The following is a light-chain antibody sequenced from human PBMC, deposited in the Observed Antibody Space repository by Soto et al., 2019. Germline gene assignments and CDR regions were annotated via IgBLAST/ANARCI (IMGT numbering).Light chain of an antibody. CDR2: DVS. V-gene: IGLV2-14*01. J-gene: IGLJ1*01. CDR1: SSDVGGYNY. CDR3: CSYTSSSTNV. Sequence: QSALTQPASVSGSPGQSITISCTGTSSDVGGYNYVSWYQQHPGKAPKLMIYDVSNRPSGVSNRFSGSKSGNTAFLTISGLQAEDADDYYCCSYTSSSTNVFGAGTKVTVL.